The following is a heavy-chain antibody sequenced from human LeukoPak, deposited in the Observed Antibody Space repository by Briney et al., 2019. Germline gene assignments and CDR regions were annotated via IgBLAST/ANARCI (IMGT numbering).Heavy chain of an antibody. CDR2: IYYTGST. CDR1: GGSISSYY. V-gene: IGHV4-59*08. D-gene: IGHD1-26*01. CDR3: ARRGGSHVAN. Sequence: SETLSLTCTVSGGSISSYYWNWIRQPPGKGLEWMGYIYYTGSTIYNPSLSSRVTMSVDTSKNQFSLKLSSVTAADTAVYYCARRGGSHVANWGQGILVTVSS. J-gene: IGHJ4*02.